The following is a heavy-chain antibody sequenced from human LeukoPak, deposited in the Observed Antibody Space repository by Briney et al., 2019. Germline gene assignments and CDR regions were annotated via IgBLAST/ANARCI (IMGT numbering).Heavy chain of an antibody. D-gene: IGHD2-2*02. CDR3: ARVGYCSSTSCYTGYYYMDV. V-gene: IGHV4-59*01. J-gene: IGHJ6*03. CDR1: GGSIISYY. CDR2: IYYSGST. Sequence: PSETLSLTCTVSGGSIISYYWSSIRQPPGKGVEGIGDIYYSGSTNYNPSRKSRVTISVDTSKNQFSLKLSSVTAADTAVYYCARVGYCSSTSCYTGYYYMDVWGKGTTVTVSS.